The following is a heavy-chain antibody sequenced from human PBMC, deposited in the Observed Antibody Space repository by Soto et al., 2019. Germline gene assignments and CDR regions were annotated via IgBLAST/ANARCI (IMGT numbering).Heavy chain of an antibody. D-gene: IGHD3-3*01. Sequence: ASVKVSCKASGYTFTGYYMHWVRQAPGQGLEWMGWINPNSGGTNYAQKFQGRVTMTRDTSISTAYMELSRLRSDDTAVYYCATGTNDLWSGYHYGLDGWDQVNTVTVSS. CDR3: ATGTNDLWSGYHYGLDG. J-gene: IGHJ6*02. CDR2: INPNSGGT. CDR1: GYTFTGYY. V-gene: IGHV1-2*02.